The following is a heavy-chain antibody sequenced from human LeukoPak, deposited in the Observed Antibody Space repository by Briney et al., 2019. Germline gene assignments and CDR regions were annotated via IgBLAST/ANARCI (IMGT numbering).Heavy chain of an antibody. CDR1: GYTFIDYW. CDR2: ININSGGI. V-gene: IGHV1-2*06. J-gene: IGHJ4*02. Sequence: GASVKVSCKASGYTFIDYWIHWVRQAPGQGLEWMGRININSGGINYAEKFQGRVTMTRATSISTAYMELSRLRFDDTAVYYCARDRDGGVSTIDYWGQGTLVPVSS. CDR3: ARDRDGGVSTIDY. D-gene: IGHD2/OR15-2a*01.